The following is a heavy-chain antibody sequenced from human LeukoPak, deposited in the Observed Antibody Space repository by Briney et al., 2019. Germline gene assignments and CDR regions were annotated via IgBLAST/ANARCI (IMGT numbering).Heavy chain of an antibody. J-gene: IGHJ6*02. D-gene: IGHD7-27*01. V-gene: IGHV3-7*01. CDR3: ANHWGSYYYGMDV. CDR2: IKQGGSEK. Sequence: GGSLRLSCAASGFTFNKYWMSWVRQAPGKGLEWVAIIKQGGSEKYYVDSVKGRFTISRDNAKNSLYLQMNSLRAEDTAVYYCANHWGSYYYGMDVWGQGTTVAVSS. CDR1: GFTFNKYW.